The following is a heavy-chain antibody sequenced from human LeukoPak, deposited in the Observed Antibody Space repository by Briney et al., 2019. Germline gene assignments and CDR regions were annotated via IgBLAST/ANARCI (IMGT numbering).Heavy chain of an antibody. CDR1: GASISSYY. D-gene: IGHD3-10*01. CDR2: IYTSGNT. CDR3: ARDAGSMVRGVNAY. Sequence: SETLSLTCAVSGASISSYYWSWIRQPAGKGLEWIGRIYTSGNTNYNTSLKSRVTMSVDTSKNQFSLKLSSVTAADTAVYYCARDAGSMVRGVNAYWGQGTLVTVSS. J-gene: IGHJ4*02. V-gene: IGHV4-4*07.